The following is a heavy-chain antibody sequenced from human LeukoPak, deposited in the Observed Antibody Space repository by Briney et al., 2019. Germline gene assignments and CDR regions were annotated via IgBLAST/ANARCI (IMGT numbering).Heavy chain of an antibody. V-gene: IGHV4-39*01. J-gene: IGHJ4*02. CDR1: GGSIVISSYY. D-gene: IGHD3-3*01. CDR3: ARHSGMVDRHFAH. Sequence: SETLSLTCNVSGGSIVISSYYRGWVRQSPGKGLEWIGSMSYGGTSYYNPSLKSRVTMSVDTSKNTFSLKVTSVTAADTAVYFCARHSGMVDRHFAHWGQGTLVPVSS. CDR2: MSYGGTS.